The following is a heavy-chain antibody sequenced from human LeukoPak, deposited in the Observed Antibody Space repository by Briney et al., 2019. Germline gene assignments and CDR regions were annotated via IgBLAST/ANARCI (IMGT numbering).Heavy chain of an antibody. J-gene: IGHJ4*02. Sequence: PGGSLRLSCAASGFTFSDFWMTWVRQAPGKGLEWVANINQDGSEKYYVDSVKGRLTISRDNAEKSLYLHMDSLRGEDTAVYYCTRDVASSTYHFDSSGLLDYWGQGTLVTVSS. CDR1: GFTFSDFW. CDR3: TRDVASSTYHFDSSGLLDY. CDR2: INQDGSEK. V-gene: IGHV3-7*01. D-gene: IGHD3-22*01.